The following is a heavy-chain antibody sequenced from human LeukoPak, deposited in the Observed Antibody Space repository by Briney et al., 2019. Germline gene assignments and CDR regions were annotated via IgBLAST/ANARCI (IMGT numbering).Heavy chain of an antibody. D-gene: IGHD4-17*01. CDR3: AKVQDHGDYIYYYYYGMDV. J-gene: IGHJ6*02. CDR2: ISGSGGST. V-gene: IGHV3-23*01. Sequence: PGGSLRLSCAASGFTFSSYAMSWVRQAPGKGLEWVSAISGSGGSTYYADSVKGRFTISRDNSKNTLYLQMNSLRAEDTAVYYCAKVQDHGDYIYYYYYGMDVWGQGTTVTVSS. CDR1: GFTFSSYA.